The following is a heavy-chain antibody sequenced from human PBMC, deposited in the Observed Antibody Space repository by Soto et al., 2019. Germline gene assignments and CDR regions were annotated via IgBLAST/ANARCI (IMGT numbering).Heavy chain of an antibody. Sequence: QITLKESGPTLLKPTQTLTLTCTFSGFSLSTIDVGVCWIRQPPGKAPEWLGMIYWDDYKHYSPSLQSRLTIAKDISKNQVVLTMTNMDPVDTATYFCAHKAALGDFDYWGQGTLVTVSS. CDR1: GFSLSTIDVG. CDR3: AHKAALGDFDY. J-gene: IGHJ4*02. D-gene: IGHD2-15*01. V-gene: IGHV2-5*02. CDR2: IYWDDYK.